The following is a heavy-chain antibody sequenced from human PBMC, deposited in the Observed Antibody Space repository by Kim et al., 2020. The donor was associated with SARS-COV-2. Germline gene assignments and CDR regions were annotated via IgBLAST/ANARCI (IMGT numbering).Heavy chain of an antibody. V-gene: IGHV3-21*01. CDR2: ISSSSSYI. CDR3: ARDRTQWLDDERINWFDP. CDR1: GFTFSSYS. Sequence: GGSLRLSCAASGFTFSSYSMNWVRQAPGKGLEWVSSISSSSSYIYYADSVKGRFTISRDNAKNSLYLQMNSLRAEDTAVYYCARDRTQWLDDERINWFDPWGQGTLVTVSS. J-gene: IGHJ5*02. D-gene: IGHD6-19*01.